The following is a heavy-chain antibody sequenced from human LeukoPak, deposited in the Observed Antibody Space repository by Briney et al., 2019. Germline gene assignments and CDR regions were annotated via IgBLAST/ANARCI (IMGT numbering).Heavy chain of an antibody. CDR1: GGSISSYY. CDR2: IHYSGST. J-gene: IGHJ4*02. CDR3: ARAIAAAGVFDY. V-gene: IGHV4-59*01. Sequence: SETLSLTCTVSGGSISSYYWSWIRQLPGKGLEWSGYIHYSGSTTYNPSLKSRVTISVDTSKNQFSLKLSSVTAADTAVYYCARAIAAAGVFDYWGQGTLVTVSS. D-gene: IGHD6-13*01.